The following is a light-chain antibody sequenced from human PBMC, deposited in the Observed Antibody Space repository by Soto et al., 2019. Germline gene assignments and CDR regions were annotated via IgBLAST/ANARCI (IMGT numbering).Light chain of an antibody. CDR3: QQRGNRPPWT. V-gene: IGKV3-11*01. CDR1: QSVGKY. Sequence: IVMTQSPVALSVSQGERATLSCRASQSVGKYLVWYQQKPGQAPRLLIYDASNRATGIPARFSGSGSGTDFTLTISSLEPEDVAVYDCQQRGNRPPWTFCQGAKVDIK. J-gene: IGKJ1*01. CDR2: DAS.